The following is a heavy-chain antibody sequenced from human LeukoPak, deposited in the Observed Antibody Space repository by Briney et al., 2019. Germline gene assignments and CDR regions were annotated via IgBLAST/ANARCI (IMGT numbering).Heavy chain of an antibody. Sequence: GESLKISCKGSGYTFTGYYMHWVRQAPGQGLEWMGWINPNSGGTNYAQKFQGRVTMTRDTSISTAYMELSRLRSDDTAVYYCARSGGYYYDSSGEFDYWGQGTLVTVSS. CDR2: INPNSGGT. V-gene: IGHV1-2*02. D-gene: IGHD3-22*01. J-gene: IGHJ4*02. CDR1: GYTFTGYY. CDR3: ARSGGYYYDSSGEFDY.